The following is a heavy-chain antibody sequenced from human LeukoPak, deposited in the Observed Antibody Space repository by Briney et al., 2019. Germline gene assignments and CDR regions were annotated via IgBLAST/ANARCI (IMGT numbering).Heavy chain of an antibody. CDR3: ARRTHYYDSSGYYWIAFDI. CDR1: GGSFSGYY. D-gene: IGHD3-22*01. V-gene: IGHV4-34*01. J-gene: IGHJ3*02. CDR2: INHSGRT. Sequence: SETLSLTCAVYGGSFSGYYWSRIRQPPGKGLEWIGEINHSGRTNYNPSLKSRVTISVDTSKNQFSLKLSSVTAADTAVYYCARRTHYYDSSGYYWIAFDIWGQGTMVTVSS.